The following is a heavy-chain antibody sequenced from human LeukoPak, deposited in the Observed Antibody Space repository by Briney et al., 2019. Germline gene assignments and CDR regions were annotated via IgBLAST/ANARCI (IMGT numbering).Heavy chain of an antibody. J-gene: IGHJ4*02. V-gene: IGHV3-48*03. CDR2: ISSSGSTI. D-gene: IGHD3-9*01. CDR3: ARDRGVYDILTGYLPV. CDR1: GFTFSSYE. Sequence: GGCLRLSCAASGFTFSSYEMNWVRQAPGKGLAWVSYISSSGSTIYYADSVEGRFTISRDNAKNSLYLQMNSLRAEDTAVYYCARDRGVYDILTGYLPVWGQGTLVTVSS.